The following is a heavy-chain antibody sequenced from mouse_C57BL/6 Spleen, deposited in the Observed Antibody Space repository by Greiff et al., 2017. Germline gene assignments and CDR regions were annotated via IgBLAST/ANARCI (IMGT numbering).Heavy chain of an antibody. CDR2: INPNNGGT. CDR1: GYTFTDYN. V-gene: IGHV1-22*01. J-gene: IGHJ3*01. Sequence: EVQLQQSGPELVKPGASVKMSCKASGYTFTDYNMHWVKQSHGKSLEWLGYINPNNGGTSYTQKFTGKATLTVNKSSSTANMELRSLTSEDSAVYYCARGFPFAYWGQGTLVTVSA. CDR3: ARGFPFAY.